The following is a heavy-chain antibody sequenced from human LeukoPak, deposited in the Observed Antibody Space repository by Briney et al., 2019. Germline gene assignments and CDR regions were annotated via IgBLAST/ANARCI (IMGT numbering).Heavy chain of an antibody. D-gene: IGHD3-10*01. J-gene: IGHJ4*02. CDR2: MYTSGSS. Sequence: PSETLSLTCTVSGGSISSGSYSWSWIRQPAGKGLEWIGRMYTSGSSSYNPSLKSRVTISVDTSENQFSLKLSSVTAADTAVYYCARGTGRGGGVDNWGQGTLVTVSS. V-gene: IGHV4-61*02. CDR1: GGSISSGSYS. CDR3: ARGTGRGGGVDN.